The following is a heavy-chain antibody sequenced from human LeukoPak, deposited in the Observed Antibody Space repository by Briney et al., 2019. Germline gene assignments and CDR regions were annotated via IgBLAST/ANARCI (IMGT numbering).Heavy chain of an antibody. V-gene: IGHV4-59*01. J-gene: IGHJ5*02. D-gene: IGHD3-10*01. CDR3: ARGNPFRYYYGSGSSNWFDP. CDR1: GGSISSYY. Sequence: PSETLSLTCTVSGGSISSYYWSWIRQPPGKGLEWIGYIYYSGSTNYNPSLKSRVTISVDTSKNQFSLKLSSVTAADTAVYCCARGNPFRYYYGSGSSNWFDPWGQGTLVTVSS. CDR2: IYYSGST.